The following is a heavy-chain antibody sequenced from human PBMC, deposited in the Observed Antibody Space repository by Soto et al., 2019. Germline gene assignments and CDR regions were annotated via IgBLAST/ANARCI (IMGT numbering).Heavy chain of an antibody. J-gene: IGHJ3*02. CDR1: GYTFTSYG. D-gene: IGHD3-10*01. CDR3: ARDPRSGEFLSRRALDI. V-gene: IGHV1-18*04. Sequence: GASVKVSCKASGYTFTSYGISWVRQAPGQGLEWMGWISAYNGNTNYAQKLQGRVTMTTDTSTSTAYMELRSLRSDDTAVYYCARDPRSGEFLSRRALDIWGQGTMVTVSS. CDR2: ISAYNGNT.